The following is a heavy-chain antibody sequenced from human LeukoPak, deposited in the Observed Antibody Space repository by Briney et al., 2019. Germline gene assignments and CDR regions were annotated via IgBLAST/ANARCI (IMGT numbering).Heavy chain of an antibody. D-gene: IGHD6-13*01. Sequence: GGSLRLSCAASGFTFSSCAMSWIRQAPGKGLEWVSYISSSSSYTNYADSVKGRFTISRDNAKNSLYLQMNSLRAEDTAVYYCARDHIAAAGTQWFDPWGQGTLVTVSS. CDR2: ISSSSSYT. J-gene: IGHJ5*02. CDR3: ARDHIAAAGTQWFDP. CDR1: GFTFSSCA. V-gene: IGHV3-11*06.